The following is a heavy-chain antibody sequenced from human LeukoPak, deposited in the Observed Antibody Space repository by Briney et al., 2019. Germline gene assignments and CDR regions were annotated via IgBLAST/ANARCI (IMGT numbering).Heavy chain of an antibody. J-gene: IGHJ6*02. CDR2: FDPEDGET. V-gene: IGHV1-24*01. CDR1: GYTLTELS. Sequence: GASVKVSCKVSGYTLTELSMHWVRQAPGKGLEWMGGFDPEDGETIYAQKFQGGITMTEDTSTDTAYMELSSLRSEDTAVYYCATLLHPTYYYYGMDVWGQGTTVTVSS. CDR3: ATLLHPTYYYYGMDV.